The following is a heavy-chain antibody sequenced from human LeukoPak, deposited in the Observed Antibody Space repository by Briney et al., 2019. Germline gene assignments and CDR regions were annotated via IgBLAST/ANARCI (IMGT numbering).Heavy chain of an antibody. CDR3: ASSRNDVLAFDI. V-gene: IGHV3-9*01. CDR2: INWSSDSI. Sequence: GGSLRLSCAASGFSFSDYAMYWVRQAPGKGLEWVSGINWSSDSIAYVDSVQGRFTVSRDNAKYSLYLQMNSLRAEDTALYYCASSRNDVLAFDIWGQGTMVTVSS. J-gene: IGHJ3*02. CDR1: GFSFSDYA. D-gene: IGHD1-1*01.